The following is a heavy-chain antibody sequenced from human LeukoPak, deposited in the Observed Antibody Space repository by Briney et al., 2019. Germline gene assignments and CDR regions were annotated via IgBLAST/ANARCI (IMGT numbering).Heavy chain of an antibody. D-gene: IGHD3-22*01. CDR3: ARVRYYYDSSGYFDY. CDR2: IYPGDSDT. J-gene: IGHJ4*02. CDR1: GYSFTTYR. Sequence: PGESLKISCKGSGYSFTTYRIGWVRQMPGKGLEWMGIIYPGDSDTRYSPSFQGQVTISADKSISTAYPQWSSLKASDTAMYYCARVRYYYDSSGYFDYWGQGTLVTVSS. V-gene: IGHV5-51*01.